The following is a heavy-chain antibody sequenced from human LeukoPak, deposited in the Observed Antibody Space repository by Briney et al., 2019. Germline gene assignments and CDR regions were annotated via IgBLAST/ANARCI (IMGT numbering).Heavy chain of an antibody. Sequence: GGSLRLSCAASGFTFSSYWMSWVRQAPGKGLEWVAVISYDGSNKYYADSVKGRFTISRDNSKNTLYLQMNSLRAEDTAVYYCAKDRLPSYYYDSSGYWGYFDYWGQGTLVTVSS. V-gene: IGHV3-30*18. J-gene: IGHJ4*02. CDR1: GFTFSSYW. D-gene: IGHD3-22*01. CDR2: ISYDGSNK. CDR3: AKDRLPSYYYDSSGYWGYFDY.